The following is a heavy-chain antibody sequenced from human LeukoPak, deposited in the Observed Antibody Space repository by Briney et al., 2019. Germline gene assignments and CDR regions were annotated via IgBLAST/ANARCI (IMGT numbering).Heavy chain of an antibody. Sequence: SETLSLTCTVSGYSITSGYYWGWIRQPPGKGLEWIGSIFHSGSTNYNPSLKSRVTISVDTSKNQFSLKLSSVTAADTAVYYCARDPYSSSWSYFDYWGQGTLVTVSS. CDR1: GYSITSGYY. V-gene: IGHV4-38-2*02. D-gene: IGHD6-13*01. CDR3: ARDPYSSSWSYFDY. J-gene: IGHJ4*02. CDR2: IFHSGST.